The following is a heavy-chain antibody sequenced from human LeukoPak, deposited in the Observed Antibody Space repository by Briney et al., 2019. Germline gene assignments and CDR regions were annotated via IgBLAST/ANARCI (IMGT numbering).Heavy chain of an antibody. J-gene: IGHJ4*02. D-gene: IGHD1-26*01. CDR2: IRSKAYGGTT. CDR1: GFTFGDYA. V-gene: IGHV3-49*04. CDR3: TGEVGAPDY. Sequence: PGRSLRLSCTASGFTFGDYAMSWVRQAPGKGLEWVGFIRSKAYGGTTEYAASVKGRFTISRDDSKSIAYLQMNSLKTEDTAVYYCTGEVGAPDYWGQGTLVTVSS.